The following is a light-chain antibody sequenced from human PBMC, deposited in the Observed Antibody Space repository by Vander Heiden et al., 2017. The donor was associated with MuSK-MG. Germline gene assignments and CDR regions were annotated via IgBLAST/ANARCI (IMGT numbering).Light chain of an antibody. CDR1: SCDVGGDNR. CDR2: DVS. CDR3: CSYTSSRSRL. V-gene: IGLV2-14*03. J-gene: IGLJ2*01. Sequence: QSALTQPASVSGSPGPSITISFTGSSCDVGGDNRVAWYQSHPGKATNLMIFDVSNRPSGVSTRFSASKSGTTASLTISGRQAEDEADYYCCSYTSSRSRLFGGGTKLTVL.